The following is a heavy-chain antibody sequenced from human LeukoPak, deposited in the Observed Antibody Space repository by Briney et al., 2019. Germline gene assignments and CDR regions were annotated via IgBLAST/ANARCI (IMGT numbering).Heavy chain of an antibody. Sequence: PGGSLRLSCAVSGFTVSSNYMSWVRQAPGKGLEWVSVIYSGDRTNYADSVKGRFTISRDNSKDTLYLQMNSLRAEDTAVYYCAKEAPLQFGDWFDPWGQGTLVTVSS. V-gene: IGHV3-53*05. J-gene: IGHJ5*02. D-gene: IGHD3-16*01. CDR1: GFTVSSNY. CDR2: IYSGDRT. CDR3: AKEAPLQFGDWFDP.